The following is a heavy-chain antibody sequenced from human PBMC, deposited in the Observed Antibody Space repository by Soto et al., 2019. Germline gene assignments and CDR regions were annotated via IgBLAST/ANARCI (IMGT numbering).Heavy chain of an antibody. J-gene: IGHJ6*03. D-gene: IGHD3-3*01. CDR3: AKGSLPDLWSGYSYYYYYYMDV. CDR1: GFTFDDYA. Sequence: EVQLVESGGGLVQPGRSLRLSCAASGFTFDDYAMHWVRQAPGKGLEWVSGISWNSGSIGYADSVKGRFTISRDNAKNSLYLQMNSLRAEDTALYYCAKGSLPDLWSGYSYYYYYYMDVWGKGTTVTVSS. V-gene: IGHV3-9*01. CDR2: ISWNSGSI.